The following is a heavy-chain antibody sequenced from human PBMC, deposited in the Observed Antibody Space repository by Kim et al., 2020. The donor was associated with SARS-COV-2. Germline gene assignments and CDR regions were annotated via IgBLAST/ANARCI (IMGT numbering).Heavy chain of an antibody. CDR3: ARDTYHDSSGYRYFFDS. J-gene: IGHJ4*02. V-gene: IGHV3-21*01. CDR1: GFDFHFYT. Sequence: GGSLRLSCAASGFDFHFYTINWVRQAPGKGLEWVSSISSRGDYINYADSVKGRFTISRDNARNSLYLQMNSLRAEDTAVYYCARDTYHDSSGYRYFFDSWGQGTLVSVSS. D-gene: IGHD3-22*01. CDR2: ISSRGDYI.